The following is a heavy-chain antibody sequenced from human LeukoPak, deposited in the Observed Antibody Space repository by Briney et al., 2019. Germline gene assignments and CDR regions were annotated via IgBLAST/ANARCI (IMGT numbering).Heavy chain of an antibody. CDR2: INSDGSRT. J-gene: IGHJ3*02. CDR3: ARVGARLGAFDI. D-gene: IGHD6-25*01. V-gene: IGHV3-74*01. CDR1: GFTFSSYV. Sequence: GSLRLSCAASGFTFSSYVMHWVRQAPGKGLVWVSRINSDGSRTTYADSVKGRFTISRDNAKNTLYLQMNSLRAEDTAVYYCARVGARLGAFDIWGQGTMVTVSS.